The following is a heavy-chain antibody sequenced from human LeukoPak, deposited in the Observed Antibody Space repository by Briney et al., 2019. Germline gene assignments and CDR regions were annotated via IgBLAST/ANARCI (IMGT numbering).Heavy chain of an antibody. V-gene: IGHV1-2*02. J-gene: IGHJ4*02. CDR3: ARERGYSGYDHFDY. CDR2: INPNSGGT. CDR1: GYTFTGYY. D-gene: IGHD5-12*01. Sequence: ASVKVSCKASGYTFTGYYMHWVRQAPGQGLEWMGWINPNSGGTNYAQKFQGRVTMTRDTSISTAYMELSRLRSDDTAVYYCARERGYSGYDHFDYWGQGTLVTVSS.